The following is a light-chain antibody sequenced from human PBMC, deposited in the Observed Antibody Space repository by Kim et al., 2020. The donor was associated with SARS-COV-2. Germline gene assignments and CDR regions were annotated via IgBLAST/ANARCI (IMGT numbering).Light chain of an antibody. CDR2: EVT. V-gene: IGLV2-8*01. CDR3: SSYAGSTNYV. Sequence: GQSVSISCTGTNSDVGRFNYVSWYQQHPGKAPKHMIYEVTKRPSGVPDRFSGSKSGDTASLTVSGLQAEDEADYYCSSYAGSTNYVFGTGTKVTVL. CDR1: NSDVGRFNY. J-gene: IGLJ1*01.